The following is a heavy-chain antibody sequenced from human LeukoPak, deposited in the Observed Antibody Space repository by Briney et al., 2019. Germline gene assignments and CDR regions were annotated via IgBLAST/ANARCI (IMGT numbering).Heavy chain of an antibody. CDR2: IRSKAYGGTR. CDR3: TRQYCSSTSCYINWFDP. Sequence: GGSLRLSCTASGFTFGDYAMSWFRQAPGKGLEWVGFIRSKAYGGTREYAASVKGRFTISGDDSKSIAYLQMNSLKTEDTAVYYCTRQYCSSTSCYINWFDPWGQGTLVTVSS. D-gene: IGHD2-2*02. CDR1: GFTFGDYA. V-gene: IGHV3-49*03. J-gene: IGHJ5*02.